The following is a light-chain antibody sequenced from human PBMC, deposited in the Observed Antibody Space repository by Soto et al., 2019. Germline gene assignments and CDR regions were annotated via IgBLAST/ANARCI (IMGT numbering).Light chain of an antibody. CDR3: QQYISYV. J-gene: IGKJ3*01. CDR1: QSIGNW. V-gene: IGKV1-5*03. CDR2: KAS. Sequence: DVKMTQTPSSLSASVGDRVILTCRASQSIGNWLAWYQQKPGKAPKLLIYKASSLESWVPTRFSGRGSGSDFNLSISSLQPEDFATYYCQQYISYVFGPGTKVDIK.